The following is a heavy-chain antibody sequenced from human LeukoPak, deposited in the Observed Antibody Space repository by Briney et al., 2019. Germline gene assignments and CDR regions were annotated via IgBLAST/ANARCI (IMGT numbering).Heavy chain of an antibody. J-gene: IGHJ4*02. D-gene: IGHD3-10*01. CDR1: VYTFTTYD. Sequence: GASVRVSCTPSVYTFTTYDINWVRQAAGQGLEWMGWMNPNSGNTGYAQKFQGRVTMTRNTSMSTAYMELSSLRSEDTAVYYCARANYYGSGKKDLDYWGQGTLVTVSS. CDR3: ARANYYGSGKKDLDY. CDR2: MNPNSGNT. V-gene: IGHV1-8*01.